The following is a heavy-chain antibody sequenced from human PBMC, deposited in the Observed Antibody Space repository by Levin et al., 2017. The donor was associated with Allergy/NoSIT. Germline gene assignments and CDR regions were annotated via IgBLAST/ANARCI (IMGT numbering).Heavy chain of an antibody. V-gene: IGHV3-49*03. CDR2: IRSKTYGGTA. CDR3: SRDTFKPGPYFDY. D-gene: IGHD1-14*01. J-gene: IGHJ4*02. Sequence: GGSLRLSCAASGFTFGDYAMSWFRQAPGKGLEWVGFIRSKTYGGTAEYAASVKDRFTISRDDSKGIAYLQMNSLKTEDTAVYYCSRDTFKPGPYFDYWGQGTLVTVSS. CDR1: GFTFGDYA.